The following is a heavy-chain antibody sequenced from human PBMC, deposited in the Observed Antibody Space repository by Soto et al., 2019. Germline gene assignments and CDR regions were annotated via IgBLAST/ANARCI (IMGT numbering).Heavy chain of an antibody. CDR2: IYWDNDK. CDR1: GFSLSTTGVG. Sequence: QITLKESGPTLVKPTQTLTLTCSFSGFSLSTTGVGAGWIRQSPGKALEWLAIIYWDNDKRYSPSLKSRVTITKDTSKIQVVLTVTNMDPVDTGTYYCARSLWFGELHWGQGALVTVSS. J-gene: IGHJ4*02. D-gene: IGHD3-10*01. V-gene: IGHV2-5*02. CDR3: ARSLWFGELH.